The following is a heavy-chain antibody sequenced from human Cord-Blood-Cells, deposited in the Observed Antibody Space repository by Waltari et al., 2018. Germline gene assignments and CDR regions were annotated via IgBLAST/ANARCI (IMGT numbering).Heavy chain of an antibody. V-gene: IGHV3-23*01. Sequence: EVQLLESGGGLVQPGGSLRLSCAASGFTFNSYAMSWVRQAPGKGLEWVSASSGSGGSTYYADSVKGRFTIARDNSKNTLYLQMNSLRAEDTVVYYCAKDRRAYYYDSSGYYYFDYWGQGTLVTVSS. CDR3: AKDRRAYYYDSSGYYYFDY. CDR2: SSGSGGST. D-gene: IGHD3-22*01. CDR1: GFTFNSYA. J-gene: IGHJ4*02.